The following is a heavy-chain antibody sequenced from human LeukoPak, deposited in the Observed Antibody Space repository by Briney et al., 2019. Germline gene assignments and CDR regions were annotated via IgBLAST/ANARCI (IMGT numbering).Heavy chain of an antibody. CDR1: GGSISSYY. CDR3: TSGSVAAVDY. V-gene: IGHV4-59*08. D-gene: IGHD6-13*01. Sequence: SETLSLTCTVSGGSISSYYWSWIRQPPGKGLEWIGYIYYSGSTNYNPSLKSRVTISVDTSKNQFSLKLSSVTAADTAVYYCTSGSVAAVDYWGQGTLVTVSS. CDR2: IYYSGST. J-gene: IGHJ4*02.